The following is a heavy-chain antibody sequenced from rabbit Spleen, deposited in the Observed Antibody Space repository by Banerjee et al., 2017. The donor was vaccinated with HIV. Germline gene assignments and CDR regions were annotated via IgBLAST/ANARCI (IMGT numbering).Heavy chain of an antibody. Sequence: QSLEESGGDLVKPGASLTLTCTASGVSFSISSYMCWVRQAPGKGLEWIACIDVGSSGFTYFATWAKGRFTISKTSSTTVNLQMTILTVADTATYFCARDTGSSFSSYGMDLGGPGTLVTVS. V-gene: IGHV1S40*01. J-gene: IGHJ6*01. CDR3: ARDTGSSFSSYGMDL. CDR1: GVSFSISSY. D-gene: IGHD8-1*01. CDR2: IDVGSSGFT.